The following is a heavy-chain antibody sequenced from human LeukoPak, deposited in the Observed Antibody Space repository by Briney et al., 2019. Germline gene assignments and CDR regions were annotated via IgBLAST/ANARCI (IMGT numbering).Heavy chain of an antibody. V-gene: IGHV3-53*01. D-gene: IGHD3-10*02. CDR2: IHKNAVT. J-gene: IGHJ6*03. CDR1: GFTVSSNY. CDR3: ARSLRVRGVPDYMDV. Sequence: GGSLRLSCAASGFTVSSNYMTWVRQAPGKGLEWVSVIHKNAVTYYADTVKGRFTISRDNSKNMLYLQMNSLRAEDTAVYYCARSLRVRGVPDYMDVWGKGTTVIISS.